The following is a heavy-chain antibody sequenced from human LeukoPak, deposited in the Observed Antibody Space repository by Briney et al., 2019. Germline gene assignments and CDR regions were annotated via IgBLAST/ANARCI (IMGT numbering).Heavy chain of an antibody. CDR3: ARANIVVAPAATGAYYYGMDV. CDR1: GGTFSSYT. CDR2: IIPILGIA. J-gene: IGHJ6*02. Sequence: ASVKVSCKASGGTFSSYTISWVRQAPGQGLEWMGRIIPILGIANYAQKFQGRVTITADKSTSTAYMELSSLRSEDTAVYYCARANIVVAPAATGAYYYGMDVWGQGTTVTVSS. V-gene: IGHV1-69*02. D-gene: IGHD2-2*01.